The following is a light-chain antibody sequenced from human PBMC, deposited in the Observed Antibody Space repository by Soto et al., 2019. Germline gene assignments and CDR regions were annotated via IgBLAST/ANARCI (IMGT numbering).Light chain of an antibody. CDR2: DAS. Sequence: EIVMTHSPATLSVSPGERATLSCRASQSVSSNLAWYQQKRGQAPRLLIYDASTRATGIPARFSGSGSGTKFTPTISTLQSEDFAVYYCQQYNTWPRTFGKGTKVDIK. CDR1: QSVSSN. CDR3: QQYNTWPRT. V-gene: IGKV3-15*01. J-gene: IGKJ1*01.